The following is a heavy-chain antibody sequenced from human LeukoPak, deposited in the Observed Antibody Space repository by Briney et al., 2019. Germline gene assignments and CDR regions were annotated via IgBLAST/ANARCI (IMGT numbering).Heavy chain of an antibody. V-gene: IGHV1-24*01. D-gene: IGHD6-13*01. CDR1: GYTLTELS. CDR2: FDPEDGET. Sequence: GASVKVSCKVSGYTLTELSMHWVRQAPGKGLEWMGGFDPEDGETIYAQKFQGRVTMTEDTSTDTAYMELSSLRSEDTAVYYCATPDGPGQQPRFDYWGQGTLVTVSS. CDR3: ATPDGPGQQPRFDY. J-gene: IGHJ4*02.